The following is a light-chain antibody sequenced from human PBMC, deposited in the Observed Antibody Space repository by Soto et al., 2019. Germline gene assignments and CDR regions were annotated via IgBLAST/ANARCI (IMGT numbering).Light chain of an antibody. CDR1: QSISRW. J-gene: IGKJ3*01. V-gene: IGKV1-5*03. CDR3: QQYNSYAFS. CDR2: KAS. Sequence: DVQITQSPCTLCSCVGDIVAISFRASQSISRWLAWYQQKPGEAPKLLMYKASSLDSGVPSRFSGSGSGTEFTLTISGLQPEDFATYYCQQYNSYAFSFGPGTKVDIK.